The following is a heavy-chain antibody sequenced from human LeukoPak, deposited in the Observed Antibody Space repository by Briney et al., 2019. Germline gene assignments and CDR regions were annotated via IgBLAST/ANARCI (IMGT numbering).Heavy chain of an antibody. CDR3: ARDGRYYDRSGYIRGFDY. J-gene: IGHJ4*02. Sequence: KPSGTLSLTCAVSGGSISSSNWWSWVRQPPGKGLEWIGEIYHSGSTNYNPSLKSRVTISVDKSKNQFSLKLSSVTAADTAVYYCARDGRYYDRSGYIRGFDYWGQGTLVTVSS. V-gene: IGHV4-4*02. CDR2: IYHSGST. D-gene: IGHD3-22*01. CDR1: GGSISSSNW.